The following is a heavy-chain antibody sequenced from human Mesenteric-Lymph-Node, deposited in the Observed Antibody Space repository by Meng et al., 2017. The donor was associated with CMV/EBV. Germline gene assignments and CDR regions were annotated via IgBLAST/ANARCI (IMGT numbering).Heavy chain of an antibody. Sequence: MSSGYTFTRYGISWVRQAPGQGLEWMGWISAYNGHTDYAQKLQGRVTMTTDTSTSTAYMELRSLRSDDTAVYYCARAGSSYYWYFDSWGQGTLVTVSS. J-gene: IGHJ4*02. D-gene: IGHD6-13*01. V-gene: IGHV1-18*01. CDR2: ISAYNGHT. CDR1: GYTFTRYG. CDR3: ARAGSSYYWYFDS.